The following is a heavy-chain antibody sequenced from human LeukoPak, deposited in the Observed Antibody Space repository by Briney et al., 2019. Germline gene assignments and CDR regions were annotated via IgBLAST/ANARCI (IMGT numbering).Heavy chain of an antibody. Sequence: GASVKISCKASGYTFTGVYIHWVRQAPGQGLEWTGRIEWMGRINPISGGTNYAQNFQGRVTMAWDTSISTAYLDLSRLTSYDTAVYYCRLFHTPIFDLWGQGAMITVSS. D-gene: IGHD3-3*01. CDR2: INPISGGT. CDR3: RLFHTPIFDL. CDR1: GYTFTGVY. J-gene: IGHJ3*01. V-gene: IGHV1-2*06.